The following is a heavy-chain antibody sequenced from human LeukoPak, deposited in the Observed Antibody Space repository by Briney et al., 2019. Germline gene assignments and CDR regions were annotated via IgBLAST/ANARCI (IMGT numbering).Heavy chain of an antibody. CDR3: ASLGTDYYDSSGYFDY. CDR1: GFTFSSYA. CDR2: ISYDGSNK. V-gene: IGHV3-30*01. J-gene: IGHJ4*02. Sequence: GGSLRLSCAASGFTFSSYAMHWVRQAPGKGLEWVAVISYDGSNKYYADSVKSRFTISRDNSKNTLYLQMNSLRAEDTAVYYCASLGTDYYDSSGYFDYWGQGTLVTVSS. D-gene: IGHD3-22*01.